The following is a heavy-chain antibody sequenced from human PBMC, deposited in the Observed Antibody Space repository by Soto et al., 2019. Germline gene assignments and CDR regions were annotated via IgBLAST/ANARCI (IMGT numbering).Heavy chain of an antibody. V-gene: IGHV4-34*01. J-gene: IGHJ6*02. CDR3: ARWRARAVAGKPYYYYYGMDV. CDR2: INHSGST. CDR1: GGSFSGYY. Sequence: PSETLSLTCAVYGGSFSGYYWSWIRQPPGKGLEWIGEINHSGSTNYNPSLKSRVTISVDTSKNQFSLKLSYVTAADTAVYYCARWRARAVAGKPYYYYYGMDVWGQGTTVTVSS. D-gene: IGHD6-19*01.